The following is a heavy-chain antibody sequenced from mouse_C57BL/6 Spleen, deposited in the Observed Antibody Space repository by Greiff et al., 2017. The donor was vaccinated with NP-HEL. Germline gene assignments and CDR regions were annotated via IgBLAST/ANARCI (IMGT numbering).Heavy chain of an antibody. CDR2: IHPSASDT. D-gene: IGHD2-5*01. CDR3: AIAYYSNYDAMDY. Sequence: QVQLQQPGAELVKPGASVKVSCKASGYTFTSYWMHWVKQRPGQGLEWIGRIHPSASDTNYNQKFKGKATLTVDKSSSTAYMQLSSLTSEDSAVYYCAIAYYSNYDAMDYWGQGTSVTVSS. V-gene: IGHV1-74*01. J-gene: IGHJ4*01. CDR1: GYTFTSYW.